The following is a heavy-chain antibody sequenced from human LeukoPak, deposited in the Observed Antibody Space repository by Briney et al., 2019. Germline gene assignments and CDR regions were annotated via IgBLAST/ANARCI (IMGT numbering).Heavy chain of an antibody. J-gene: IGHJ4*02. Sequence: PGGSLRLSCAASGFTFIKCAMTWVRQAPGKGLEWVSGISTSGGSTYYADSVKGRFTIFGDNSKNTLYLQMNSLRAEDTAVYYCAKDAAGARIPFDYWGQGTLVTVSS. CDR2: ISTSGGST. D-gene: IGHD1-26*01. CDR1: GFTFIKCA. CDR3: AKDAAGARIPFDY. V-gene: IGHV3-23*01.